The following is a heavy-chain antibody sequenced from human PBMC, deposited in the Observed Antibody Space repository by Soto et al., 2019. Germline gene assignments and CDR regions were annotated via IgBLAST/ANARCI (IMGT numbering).Heavy chain of an antibody. CDR1: GYSFTSYW. D-gene: IGHD2-8*01. J-gene: IGHJ6*02. CDR2: IYPGDSDT. Sequence: PGASLKISCKGSGYSFTSYWIGWVRQMPGKGLECMGIIYPGDSDTRYSPSFQGQVTISADKSISTAYLQWSSLKASDTAMYYCARPTNGGKYYYGMDVWGQGTTVTVSS. CDR3: ARPTNGGKYYYGMDV. V-gene: IGHV5-51*01.